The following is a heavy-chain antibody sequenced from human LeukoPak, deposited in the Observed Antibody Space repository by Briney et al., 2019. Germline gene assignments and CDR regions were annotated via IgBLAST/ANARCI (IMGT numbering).Heavy chain of an antibody. CDR3: ARAGGSTVSHSDY. CDR2: ISSSTSYI. D-gene: IGHD4-17*01. J-gene: IGHJ4*02. V-gene: IGHV3-21*01. Sequence: GGSLRLSCAASGFTFSSYSMNWVRQAPGKGLEWVSSISSSTSYIYYADSVKGRFTISKDNAKNSLYLQMNSLRAEDTAVYYCARAGGSTVSHSDYWGQGTLVTVSS. CDR1: GFTFSSYS.